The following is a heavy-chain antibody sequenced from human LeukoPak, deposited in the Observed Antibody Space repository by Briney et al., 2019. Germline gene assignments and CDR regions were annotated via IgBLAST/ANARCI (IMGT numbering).Heavy chain of an antibody. Sequence: SETLSLTCTVSGGSISSSTYYWGWLRQPPGKGREGIVSIYYSGSTYYNSSLKSRLTISVETSKSQFSLKLSSVTAADTAVYYCASDSSGYSLFDPWGQGTLVTVSS. CDR2: IYYSGST. D-gene: IGHD3-22*01. CDR3: ASDSSGYSLFDP. CDR1: GGSISSSTYY. V-gene: IGHV4-39*01. J-gene: IGHJ5*02.